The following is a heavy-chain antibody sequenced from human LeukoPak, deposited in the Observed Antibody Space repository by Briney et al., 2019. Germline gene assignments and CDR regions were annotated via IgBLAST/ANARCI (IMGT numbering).Heavy chain of an antibody. J-gene: IGHJ5*02. V-gene: IGHV3-48*03. CDR1: GFTFSSYE. CDR2: ISSSGSTI. D-gene: IGHD5-18*01. CDR3: ARTRGYSYDGWFDP. Sequence: GGSLRLSCAASGFTFSSYEMNWVRQAPGKGLEWVSYISSSGSTIYYADSVKGRFTISRDNAKNSLYLQMNSLRAEDTAVYYCARTRGYSYDGWFDPWGQGTLVTVSS.